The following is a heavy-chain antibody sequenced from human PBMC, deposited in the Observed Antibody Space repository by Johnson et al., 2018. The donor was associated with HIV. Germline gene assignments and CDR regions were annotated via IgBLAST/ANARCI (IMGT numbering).Heavy chain of an antibody. V-gene: IGHV3-15*01. CDR2: IKSRTDGGTP. CDR3: ARVIWGMRSGYEWGAFDI. CDR1: GFTFNNAW. D-gene: IGHD5-12*01. Sequence: VQLVESGGGLVQPGGSLRLSCAASGFTFNNAWMNWVRQAPGKGLEWVGRIKSRTDGGTPDYAAPGKGRLTIPRDDLKNTLYLQMNILRPEDTAVYYCARVIWGMRSGYEWGAFDIWCQGTVVTVSS. J-gene: IGHJ3*02.